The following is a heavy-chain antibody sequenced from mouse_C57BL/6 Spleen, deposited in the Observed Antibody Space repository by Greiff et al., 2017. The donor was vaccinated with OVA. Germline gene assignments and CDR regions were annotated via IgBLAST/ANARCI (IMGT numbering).Heavy chain of an antibody. CDR2: IDPSDSYT. D-gene: IGHD2-14*01. CDR1: GYTFTSYW. J-gene: IGHJ2*01. V-gene: IGHV1-50*01. Sequence: QVQLQQPGAELVKPGASVKLSCKASGYTFTSYWMQWVKQRPGQGLEWIGEIDPSDSYTNYNQKFKGKATLTVDTSSSTAYMQLSSLTSEDSAVYYCARPGGTPDYWGKGTTLAVSS. CDR3: ARPGGTPDY.